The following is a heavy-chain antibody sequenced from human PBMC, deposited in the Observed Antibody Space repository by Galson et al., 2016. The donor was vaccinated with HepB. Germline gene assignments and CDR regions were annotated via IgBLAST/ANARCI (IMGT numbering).Heavy chain of an antibody. V-gene: IGHV3-9*01. D-gene: IGHD4-23*01. CDR2: ISWNSGSR. CDR1: GFTFDDSA. CDR3: VRDHSVVPTTAYNWFDP. J-gene: IGHJ5*02. Sequence: SLRLSCAASGFTFDDSAMHWVRQAPGKGLQWVSGISWNSGSRAYVDSVKGRFTISRDNAKNTLYLKMNSLRAEDTAVYFCVRDHSVVPTTAYNWFDPWGRGTLVTVSS.